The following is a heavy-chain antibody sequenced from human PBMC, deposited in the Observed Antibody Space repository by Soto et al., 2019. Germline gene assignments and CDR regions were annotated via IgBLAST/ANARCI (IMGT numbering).Heavy chain of an antibody. V-gene: IGHV4-30-2*01. CDR1: GGSISSGGYS. CDR2: IYHSGST. Sequence: PSETLSLTCAVSGGSISSGGYSWSWIRQPPGKGLEWIGYIYHSGSTYYNPSLKSRVTISVDRSKNQFSLKLSSVTAADTAVYYCASSFWLRDYFDYWGQGTLVSVSS. CDR3: ASSFWLRDYFDY. J-gene: IGHJ4*02. D-gene: IGHD3-9*01.